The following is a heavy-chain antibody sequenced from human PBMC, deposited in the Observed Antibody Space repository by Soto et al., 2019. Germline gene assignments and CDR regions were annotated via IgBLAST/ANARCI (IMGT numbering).Heavy chain of an antibody. J-gene: IGHJ6*02. V-gene: IGHV1-69*13. Sequence: EASVKVSCKASGDTFSSYAISWVRQAPGQGLEWMGGIIPIFGTANYAQKFQGRVTITADESTSTAYMELSSLRSEDTAVYYCARITMVRGVISYYYYGMDVWGQGTTVTVSS. CDR3: ARITMVRGVISYYYYGMDV. CDR1: GDTFSSYA. D-gene: IGHD3-10*01. CDR2: IIPIFGTA.